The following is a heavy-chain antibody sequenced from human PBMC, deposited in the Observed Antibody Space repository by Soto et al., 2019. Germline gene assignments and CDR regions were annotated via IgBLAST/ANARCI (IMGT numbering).Heavy chain of an antibody. D-gene: IGHD1-26*01. V-gene: IGHV1-46*01. CDR1: GYIFSSYS. CDR2: INPSGDGT. J-gene: IGHJ6*02. CDR3: ARPQIGGSYWGGIGMDV. Sequence: QVQLVQSGAEVKKPGASVKISCKASGYIFSSYSLHWVRQAPGQGLEWMGIINPSGDGTTYAQKFQGRVTMTRDTSTNTVYMELGSLKSADTAVYYCARPQIGGSYWGGIGMDVWGQGTTVTVSS.